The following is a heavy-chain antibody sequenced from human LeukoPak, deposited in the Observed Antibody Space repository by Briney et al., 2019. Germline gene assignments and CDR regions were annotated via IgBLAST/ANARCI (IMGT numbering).Heavy chain of an antibody. CDR2: INHSGST. CDR3: ARRNNWNYVGY. D-gene: IGHD1-20*01. J-gene: IGHJ4*02. CDR1: GGSFSGYY. V-gene: IGHV4-34*01. Sequence: SETLSLTCAVYGGSFSGYYWSWIRQPPGKGLEWIGEINHSGSTNYNPSLKSRVTISVDTSKNQFSLKLSSVTAADTAVYYCARRNNWNYVGYWGQGTLVTVSS.